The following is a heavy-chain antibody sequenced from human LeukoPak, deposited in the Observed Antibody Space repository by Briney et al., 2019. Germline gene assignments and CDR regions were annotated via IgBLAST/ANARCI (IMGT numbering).Heavy chain of an antibody. J-gene: IGHJ4*02. V-gene: IGHV3-23*01. Sequence: GGSLRLSCAASGFTFSDYYMSWIRQAPGKGLEWVSAISGSGGSTYYADSVKGRFTISRDNSKNTLYLQMNSLRAEDTAVYYCAKILTYYYGSGSLKSWGQGTLVTVSS. CDR3: AKILTYYYGSGSLKS. CDR2: ISGSGGST. D-gene: IGHD3-10*01. CDR1: GFTFSDYY.